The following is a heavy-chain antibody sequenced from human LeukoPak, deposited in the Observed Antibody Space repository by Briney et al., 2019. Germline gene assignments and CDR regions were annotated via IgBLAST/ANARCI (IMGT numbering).Heavy chain of an antibody. CDR2: MNPNSGNT. CDR1: GYTFTSYD. Sequence: GASVKVSCKASGYTFTSYDINWVRQATGQGLEWMGWMNPNSGNTGYAQKFQGRVTMTRNTSISTAYMELSSLRSEDTAVYYCAKGGRPYYYDSSGSYYFDYWGQGTLVTVSS. V-gene: IGHV1-8*01. D-gene: IGHD3-22*01. J-gene: IGHJ4*02. CDR3: AKGGRPYYYDSSGSYYFDY.